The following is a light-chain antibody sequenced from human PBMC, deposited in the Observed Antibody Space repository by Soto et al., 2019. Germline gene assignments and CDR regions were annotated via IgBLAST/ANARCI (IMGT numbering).Light chain of an antibody. V-gene: IGLV1-40*01. CDR1: NSNIGAGYD. Sequence: QSALTQPPSVSGAPGQRVTISCTGSNSNIGAGYDVHWYQQLPGRAPKLLIYANNNRPSGVPDRFSGSRSGTSASLAITGLQAEDEADYSCQSYDSSLSGFYVFGTGTKVTVL. J-gene: IGLJ1*01. CDR2: ANN. CDR3: QSYDSSLSGFYV.